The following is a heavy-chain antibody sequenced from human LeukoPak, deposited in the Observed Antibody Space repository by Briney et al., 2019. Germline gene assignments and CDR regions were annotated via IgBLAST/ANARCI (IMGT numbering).Heavy chain of an antibody. V-gene: IGHV4-38-2*01. CDR1: GYSISSGYY. D-gene: IGHD5-12*01. CDR3: ASILTVATTGSDAFDI. J-gene: IGHJ3*02. Sequence: SETLSLTWAVSGYSISSGYYWGWIRQPPGKGLEWIGSIYHSGSTYYNPSLKSRVTISVDTSKNQFPLKLSSVTAADTAVYYCASILTVATTGSDAFDIWGQGTMVTVSS. CDR2: IYHSGST.